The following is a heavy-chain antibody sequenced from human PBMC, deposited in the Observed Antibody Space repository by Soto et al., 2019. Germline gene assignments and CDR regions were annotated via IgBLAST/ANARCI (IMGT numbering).Heavy chain of an antibody. V-gene: IGHV1-69*01. D-gene: IGHD3-22*01. CDR1: GGLFSSYA. CDR3: ARSGSGYVWFNEY. J-gene: IGHJ4*02. CDR2: IIPVLGTA. Sequence: QEQLVQSGAEVKKSGSSVKVSCKDTGGLFSSYAVSWVRQAPGQGLEWMGGIIPVLGTAYYAQKFQGRVSITADECTNTAYMALSRERSEDTAMYYCARSGSGYVWFNEYWGQGTLVTVSS.